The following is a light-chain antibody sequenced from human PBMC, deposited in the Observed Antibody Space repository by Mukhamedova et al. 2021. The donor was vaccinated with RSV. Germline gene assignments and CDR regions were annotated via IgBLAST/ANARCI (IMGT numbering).Light chain of an antibody. Sequence: WYQRRVHGKAPKLLIYDASNLEAGVPPRFSGSGSGTNFSFTISGLQPEDVATYYCQQYDDLPFTFGPGTKVD. CDR3: QQYDDLPFT. J-gene: IGKJ3*01. CDR2: DAS. V-gene: IGKV1-33*01.